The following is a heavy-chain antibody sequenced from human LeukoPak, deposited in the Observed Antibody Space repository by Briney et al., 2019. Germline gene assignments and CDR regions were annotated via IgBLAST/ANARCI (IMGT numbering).Heavy chain of an antibody. J-gene: IGHJ6*03. CDR1: GGSISSGSYY. V-gene: IGHV4-61*02. Sequence: SETLSLTCTVSGGSISSGSYYWSWIRQPAGKGLEWIGRIYTSGSTNYNPSLKSRVTISVDTSKNQFSLKLSSVTAADTAVYYCARDLGTRITDLPNYYYYMDVWGKGTTVTVSS. CDR2: IYTSGST. D-gene: IGHD1-20*01. CDR3: ARDLGTRITDLPNYYYYMDV.